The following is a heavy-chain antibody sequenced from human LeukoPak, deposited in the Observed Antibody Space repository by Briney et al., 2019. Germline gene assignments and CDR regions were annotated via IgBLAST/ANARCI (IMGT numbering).Heavy chain of an antibody. V-gene: IGHV4-59*01. CDR3: ASSGEEDSNFDY. J-gene: IGHJ4*02. Sequence: SETLSLTCTVSGGSISSYYWSWIRQPPGKGLEWIGYIYYSGSTNYNPSLKSRATISVDTSKNQFSLKLSSVTAADTAVYHCASSGEEDSNFDYWGQGTLVTVSS. CDR2: IYYSGST. D-gene: IGHD7-27*01. CDR1: GGSISSYY.